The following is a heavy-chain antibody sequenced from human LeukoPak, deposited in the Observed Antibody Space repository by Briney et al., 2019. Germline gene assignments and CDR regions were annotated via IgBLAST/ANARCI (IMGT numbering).Heavy chain of an antibody. CDR3: ARVKSPGDFDY. CDR2: INHSGST. V-gene: IGHV4-4*02. CDR1: GGSISSSNW. Sequence: PSETLSLTCAVSGGSISSSNWWSWVRQPPGKGLEWIGEINHSGSTNYNPSLKSRVTISVDTSKNQFSLKLSSVTAADTAVYYCARVKSPGDFDYWGQGTLVTVSS. J-gene: IGHJ4*02.